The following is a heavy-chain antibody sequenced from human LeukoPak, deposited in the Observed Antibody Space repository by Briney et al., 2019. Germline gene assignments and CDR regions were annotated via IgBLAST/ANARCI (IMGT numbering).Heavy chain of an antibody. Sequence: ASVKVSCKASGYTFTSYYMHWVRQAPGQGLEWMGGIIPIFGTANYAQKFQGRVTITADESTSTAYMELSSLRSEDTAVYYCARAHIVVVTAILNYYYYGMDVWGQGTTVTVSS. J-gene: IGHJ6*02. CDR3: ARAHIVVVTAILNYYYYGMDV. CDR1: GYTFTSYY. V-gene: IGHV1-69*13. CDR2: IIPIFGTA. D-gene: IGHD2-21*02.